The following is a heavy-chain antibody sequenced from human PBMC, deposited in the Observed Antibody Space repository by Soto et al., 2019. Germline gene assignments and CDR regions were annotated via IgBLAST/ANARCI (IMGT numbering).Heavy chain of an antibody. CDR2: INTYNGNT. V-gene: IGHV1-18*01. Sequence: QVQLVQSGAEVKKPGASVKVSRKASGYTFTNYGISWVRQAPGQGLEWMGWINTYNGNTNYAQKLQGRVTMTTDTSTSKAYMELRSLGSHDTVVYYCARDWFGVDYWGQGTLVTVSS. D-gene: IGHD3-16*01. J-gene: IGHJ4*02. CDR1: GYTFTNYG. CDR3: ARDWFGVDY.